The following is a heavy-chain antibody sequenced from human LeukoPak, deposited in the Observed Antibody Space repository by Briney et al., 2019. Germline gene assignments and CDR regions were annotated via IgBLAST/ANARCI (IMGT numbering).Heavy chain of an antibody. CDR1: GFTFTGYY. CDR2: INPYSGGT. CDR3: ARRGYGSGSYEDY. D-gene: IGHD3-10*01. Sequence: GASVKVSYKASGFTFTGYYLHWVRQAPGQGLEWMGWINPYSGGTNCAQKFQDRVTMTRDTSISTAYMEMSRLRYDDTALYYCARRGYGSGSYEDYWGQGTLVTVSS. V-gene: IGHV1-2*02. J-gene: IGHJ4*02.